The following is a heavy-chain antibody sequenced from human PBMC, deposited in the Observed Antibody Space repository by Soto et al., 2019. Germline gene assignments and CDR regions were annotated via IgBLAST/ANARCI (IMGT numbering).Heavy chain of an antibody. D-gene: IGHD4-17*01. V-gene: IGHV3-23*01. Sequence: EVQLLESGGGLVQPGGSLRLSCAASGFTFSSYAMNWVRQAPGKGLECVSAISGSGDSTYYADSVKGRFTISRDNSKNTLYLQMNSLRAEDTAVYYCAKAGPTVTYYSYYCGQGTLVTVSS. CDR1: GFTFSSYA. CDR3: AKAGPTVTYYSYY. J-gene: IGHJ4*02. CDR2: ISGSGDST.